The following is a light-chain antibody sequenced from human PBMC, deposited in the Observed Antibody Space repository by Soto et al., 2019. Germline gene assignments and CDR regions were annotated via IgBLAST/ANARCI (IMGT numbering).Light chain of an antibody. J-gene: IGKJ1*01. Sequence: DIQRTQSPSTLSASVGDRVIITCRASQSISTWLAWYQQKAGKAPKLLIYKASSLESGVPSRFSGSGSGTEFTLTISSLQPDDFATYYCQHYNSYPWTFGQGTKVDIK. CDR2: KAS. CDR3: QHYNSYPWT. CDR1: QSISTW. V-gene: IGKV1-5*03.